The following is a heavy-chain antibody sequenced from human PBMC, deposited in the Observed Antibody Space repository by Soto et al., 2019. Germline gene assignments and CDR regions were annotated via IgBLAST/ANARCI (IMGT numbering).Heavy chain of an antibody. D-gene: IGHD3-3*01. V-gene: IGHV3-74*01. CDR1: GFTLSDYY. Sequence: EVQLVESGGGLVQPGGSLRLSCAASGFTLSDYYMHWVRQAPGKGLVWVSRISSDGSSISYADSVKGRFPISRDNAENTVYLQMSNLRVEDTAIYYCARGKYHTFRSDYYTIDYWGQGTLVTVSS. CDR2: ISSDGSSI. J-gene: IGHJ4*02. CDR3: ARGKYHTFRSDYYTIDY.